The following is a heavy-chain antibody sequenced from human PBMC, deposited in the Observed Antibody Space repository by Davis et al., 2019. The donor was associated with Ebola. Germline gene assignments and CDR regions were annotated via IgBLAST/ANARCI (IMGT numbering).Heavy chain of an antibody. CDR3: ATAENSFGVVLRHYFES. Sequence: SVKVSCKASGDTFITNTVIWVRQAPGQGLEWMGELIPLFATPSYSQKFQGRVTITADESTATASMELSGLGSEDSGIYYCATAENSFGVVLRHYFESWGQGTLVTVSA. J-gene: IGHJ4*02. D-gene: IGHD3-3*01. CDR2: LIPLFATP. V-gene: IGHV1-69*13. CDR1: GDTFITNT.